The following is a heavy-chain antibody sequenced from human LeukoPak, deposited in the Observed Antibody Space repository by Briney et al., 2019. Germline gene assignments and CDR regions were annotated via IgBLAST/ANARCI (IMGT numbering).Heavy chain of an antibody. Sequence: ASVTVSCKASGGTFSSYAISWVRQAPGQGLEWMGGIIPIFGTANYAQKFQGRVTITADESTSTAYMELSSLRSEDTAVYYCARDVSSGCPGYWGQGTLVTVSS. V-gene: IGHV1-69*13. J-gene: IGHJ4*02. CDR3: ARDVSSGCPGY. D-gene: IGHD6-19*01. CDR2: IIPIFGTA. CDR1: GGTFSSYA.